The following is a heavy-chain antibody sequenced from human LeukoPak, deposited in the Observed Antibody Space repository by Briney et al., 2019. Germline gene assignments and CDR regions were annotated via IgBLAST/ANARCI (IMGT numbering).Heavy chain of an antibody. J-gene: IGHJ4*02. D-gene: IGHD1-1*01. Sequence: PGGSLRLSCAASGFIFSNDAMHWVRQAPGKGLEWVAFIWFDGSNKHYADSVKGRFTISRDNSEDTLYLQMNSLRAEDTAVYYCVRAPSGSGFAFHSWCQGALVTVPS. CDR2: IWFDGSNK. V-gene: IGHV3-33*01. CDR3: VRAPSGSGFAFHS. CDR1: GFIFSNDA.